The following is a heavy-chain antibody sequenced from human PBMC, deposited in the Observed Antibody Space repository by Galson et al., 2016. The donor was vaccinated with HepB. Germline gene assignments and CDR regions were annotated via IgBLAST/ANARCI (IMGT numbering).Heavy chain of an antibody. CDR3: ARGSDRSSWYALVCAFDL. Sequence: SVKVSCKASGYTFTGYYMHWVRQAPGQGLEWMGWINPNSGGTNYAQKFQGRVTMTRDTSISTAYMELSRLRSDDTAVYYRARGSDRSSWYALVCAFDLWGQGTMVTVSS. D-gene: IGHD6-13*01. CDR2: INPNSGGT. V-gene: IGHV1-2*02. J-gene: IGHJ3*01. CDR1: GYTFTGYY.